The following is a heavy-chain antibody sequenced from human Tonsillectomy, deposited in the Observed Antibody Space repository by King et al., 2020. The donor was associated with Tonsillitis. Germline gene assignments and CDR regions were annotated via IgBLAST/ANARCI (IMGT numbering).Heavy chain of an antibody. CDR2: IIPIFGTA. Sequence: VQLVQSGAEVKKPGSSVKVSCKASGGTFSSYAISWVRQAPGQGLEWMGGIIPIFGTANYAQKFQGRVTITADESTSTAYMELSSLRSEDTAVYYCARVGKLDYYDILTGYSADAFDIWGQGTMVTVSS. CDR3: ARVGKLDYYDILTGYSADAFDI. CDR1: GGTFSSYA. D-gene: IGHD3-9*01. V-gene: IGHV1-69*01. J-gene: IGHJ3*02.